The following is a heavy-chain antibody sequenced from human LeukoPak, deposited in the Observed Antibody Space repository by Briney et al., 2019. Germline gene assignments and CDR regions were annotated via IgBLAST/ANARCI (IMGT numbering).Heavy chain of an antibody. Sequence: PGGSLRLSCAASGFTFSSYWMSWVRQAPGKGLEWVANIKQDGSEKYYVDSVKGRFTISRDNAKNSLYLQMNSLRAEDTAVYYCARDFFLNYDSSGGNDYWGQGTLVTVSS. CDR1: GFTFSSYW. CDR2: IKQDGSEK. D-gene: IGHD3-22*01. CDR3: ARDFFLNYDSSGGNDY. V-gene: IGHV3-7*01. J-gene: IGHJ4*02.